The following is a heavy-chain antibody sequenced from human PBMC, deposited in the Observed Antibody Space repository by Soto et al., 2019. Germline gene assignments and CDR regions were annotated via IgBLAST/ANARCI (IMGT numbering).Heavy chain of an antibody. J-gene: IGHJ4*02. CDR1: GISFDDNA. Sequence: PGESLKISCKVSGISFDDNAISWVRQMPGKGLEWMGRISRDGSSSSYSPSFQGHVSIYADRTTNTAYLQWSNLTTSDTAMYYCARLRPGDWGQGTLVTVSS. V-gene: IGHV5-10-1*01. CDR2: ISRDGSSS. D-gene: IGHD7-27*01. CDR3: ARLRPGD.